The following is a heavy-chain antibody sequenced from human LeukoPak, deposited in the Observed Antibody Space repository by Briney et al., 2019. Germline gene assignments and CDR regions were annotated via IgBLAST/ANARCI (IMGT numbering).Heavy chain of an antibody. V-gene: IGHV3-23*01. Sequence: GGSLRLSCAASGFTFGDYAMSWVRQAPGKGLEWVSAISGSGGSTYYADSVKGRFTISRDNSKNTLYLQMNSLRAEDTAVYYCAKDPPIAVAGLFDYWGQGTLVTVSS. CDR2: ISGSGGST. CDR1: GFTFGDYA. D-gene: IGHD6-19*01. J-gene: IGHJ4*02. CDR3: AKDPPIAVAGLFDY.